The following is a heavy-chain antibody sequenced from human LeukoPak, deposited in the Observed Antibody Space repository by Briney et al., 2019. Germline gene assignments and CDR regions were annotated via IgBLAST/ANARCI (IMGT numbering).Heavy chain of an antibody. CDR1: GFTFSSYA. CDR3: TNSDDYGDY. CDR2: IAFDDTDR. J-gene: IGHJ4*02. Sequence: GGSLRLSCAASGFTFSSYAMHWVRQAPGKGLEWVAAIAFDDTDRYYIDSVKGRFTISRDDSKNTLYLHMTSLRAEDTAVYYCTNSDDYGDYWGQGTLVTVSS. V-gene: IGHV3-30*04.